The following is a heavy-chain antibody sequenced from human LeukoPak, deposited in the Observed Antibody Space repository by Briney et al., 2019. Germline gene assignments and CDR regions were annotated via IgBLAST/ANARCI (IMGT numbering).Heavy chain of an antibody. J-gene: IGHJ4*02. CDR1: GGSISSGSYY. V-gene: IGHV4-61*02. Sequence: PSQTLSLTCTVYGGSISSGSYYWSWIRQPAGKGLEWIGRISTSGSTNYNPSLKSRVTISVNTSKNQFSLKLSSVTAADTAVYYCAREGGYSYGDAPLHFDYWGQGTLVTVSS. CDR3: AREGGYSYGDAPLHFDY. CDR2: ISTSGST. D-gene: IGHD5-18*01.